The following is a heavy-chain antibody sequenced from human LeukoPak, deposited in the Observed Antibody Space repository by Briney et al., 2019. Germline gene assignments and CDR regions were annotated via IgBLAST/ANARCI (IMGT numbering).Heavy chain of an antibody. Sequence: PSETLSLTCTVSGASISSYYWSWIRQPPGKGLEWIGYIYYTGSTNYNPSLKSRATTSVDTSKNQFSLKLTSVTAADTAMYYCARVKAVPDTPIWFDPWGQGTLVTVSS. V-gene: IGHV4-59*01. D-gene: IGHD6-19*01. J-gene: IGHJ5*02. CDR2: IYYTGST. CDR1: GASISSYY. CDR3: ARVKAVPDTPIWFDP.